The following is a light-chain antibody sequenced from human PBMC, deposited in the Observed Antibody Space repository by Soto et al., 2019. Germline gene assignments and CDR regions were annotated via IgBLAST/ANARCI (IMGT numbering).Light chain of an antibody. CDR2: GAS. V-gene: IGKV3-20*01. Sequence: EIVLTQSPGTLSLSPGERATLSCRASQSVSSSYLAWYQQKPGQAPRLLVYGASSRATGTPDRFSGSGSGADFTLTVSRLEPEDCAVYYCQLGSSPLTCGGGTKVELK. CDR1: QSVSSSY. CDR3: QLGSSPLT. J-gene: IGKJ4*02.